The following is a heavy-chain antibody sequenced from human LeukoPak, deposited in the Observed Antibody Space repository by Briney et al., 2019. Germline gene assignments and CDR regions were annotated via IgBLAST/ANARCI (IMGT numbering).Heavy chain of an antibody. CDR3: ARDFSSRWELHWFDP. D-gene: IGHD1-26*01. CDR2: IIPIFGTA. V-gene: IGHV1-69*05. CDR1: GGTFSSYA. Sequence: ASVNVSCKASGGTFSSYAISWVRQAPGQGLEWMGGIIPIFGTANYAQKLQGRVTMTTDTSTSTAYMELRSLRSDDTAVYYCARDFSSRWELHWFDPWGQGTLVTVSS. J-gene: IGHJ5*02.